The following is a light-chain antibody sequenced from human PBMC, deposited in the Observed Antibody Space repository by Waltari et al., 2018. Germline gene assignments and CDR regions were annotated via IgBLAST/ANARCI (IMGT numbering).Light chain of an antibody. V-gene: IGLV5-45*02. CDR1: SGINVGPYR. CDR3: MIWHSSAVV. J-gene: IGLJ2*01. Sequence: QAVLTQPSSLSASPGASASLTCTLRSGINVGPYRIYWYQQRPGSPPRYLLKYKSDSDKQQASGVPSRFSGSKDASANAGILLISGLQSEEEADYYCMIWHSSAVVFGGGTKLTVL. CDR2: YKSDSDK.